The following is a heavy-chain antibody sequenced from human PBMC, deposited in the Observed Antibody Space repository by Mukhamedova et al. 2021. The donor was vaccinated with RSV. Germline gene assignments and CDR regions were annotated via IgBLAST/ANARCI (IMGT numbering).Heavy chain of an antibody. CDR3: ARNDFWRTDYYYYYMDV. CDR2: IPIFGTA. D-gene: IGHD3-3*01. V-gene: IGHV1-69*06. J-gene: IGHJ6*03. Sequence: IPIFGTANYAQKFQGRVTITADKSTSTAYMELSSLRSEDTAVYYCARNDFWRTDYYYYYMDVWGKGTTVTVSS.